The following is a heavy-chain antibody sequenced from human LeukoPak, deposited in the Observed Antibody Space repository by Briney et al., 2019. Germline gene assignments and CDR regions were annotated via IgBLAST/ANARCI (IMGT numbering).Heavy chain of an antibody. CDR1: GFSFSPYW. Sequence: GGSLRLSCAASGFSFSPYWMSWVRQGPGKGLDWVASINPDGSGTSYVDSVKGRFTISRDNAQNSLYLQMNSLSAEDTAVYYCARLFGGVTTFDYWGQGTLVSVSS. J-gene: IGHJ4*02. CDR3: ARLFGGVTTFDY. CDR2: INPDGSGT. D-gene: IGHD4-17*01. V-gene: IGHV3-7*01.